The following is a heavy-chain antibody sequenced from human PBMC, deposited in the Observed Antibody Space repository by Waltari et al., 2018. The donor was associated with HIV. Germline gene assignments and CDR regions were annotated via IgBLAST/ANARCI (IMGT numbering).Heavy chain of an antibody. CDR3: AREEYYDILTGPPYGLDV. J-gene: IGHJ6*02. Sequence: QVQLQESGPGLVKPSEPLSLTCTVSGDSISSYYWTWIRRPAGKGLEWIGRIFTSGSTSYNPSLKSRVTMSPDTSKNQFSLKLTSVTAADTAVYYCAREEYYDILTGPPYGLDVWGQGTTVTVSS. CDR1: GDSISSYY. CDR2: IFTSGST. V-gene: IGHV4-4*07. D-gene: IGHD3-9*01.